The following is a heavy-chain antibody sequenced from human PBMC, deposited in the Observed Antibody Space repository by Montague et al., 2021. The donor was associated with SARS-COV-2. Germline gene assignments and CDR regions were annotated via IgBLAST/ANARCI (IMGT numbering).Heavy chain of an antibody. CDR2: TYYRSKWYN. D-gene: IGHD2-2*01. Sequence: CAISGDSVFSNIATWNWIRQSPSRGLEWLGRTYYRSKWYNGYAESVKSRITIDPDTSKHQFSLHLNSVTPEDTAVYYCARIPVGSKYYFDFWGQGTLVTVSS. CDR3: ARIPVGSKYYFDF. CDR1: GDSVFSNIAT. V-gene: IGHV6-1*01. J-gene: IGHJ4*02.